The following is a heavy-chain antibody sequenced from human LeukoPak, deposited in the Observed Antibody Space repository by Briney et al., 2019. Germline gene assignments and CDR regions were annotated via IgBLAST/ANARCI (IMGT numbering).Heavy chain of an antibody. D-gene: IGHD5-12*01. CDR1: GFTFTSYG. J-gene: IGHJ5*02. Sequence: GGSLGLSCATSGFTFTSYGMHWVRQAPGKGLEWVAVISYNGRDKYYADSVKGRFTISRDTLKNTLYLQMTSLRVEDTAMYYCARERDYDCDWIDPWGQGTLVTVSS. CDR3: ARERDYDCDWIDP. V-gene: IGHV3-30*19. CDR2: ISYNGRDK.